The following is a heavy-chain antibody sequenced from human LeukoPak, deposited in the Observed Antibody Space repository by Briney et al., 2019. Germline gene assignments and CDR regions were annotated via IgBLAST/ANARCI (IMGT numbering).Heavy chain of an antibody. D-gene: IGHD3-10*01. CDR1: GGSFSGYY. CDR2: INHSGST. V-gene: IGHV4-34*01. Sequence: AETLSLTCAVYGGSFSGYYWSWIGQPPGKGLEWIGEINHSGSTNYNPSLKSRVTISVDTSKNQFSLRLSSVTAADTAVYYCAREGLNMVRGVIPKEAWGWFDPWGQGTLVTVSS. CDR3: AREGLNMVRGVIPKEAWGWFDP. J-gene: IGHJ5*02.